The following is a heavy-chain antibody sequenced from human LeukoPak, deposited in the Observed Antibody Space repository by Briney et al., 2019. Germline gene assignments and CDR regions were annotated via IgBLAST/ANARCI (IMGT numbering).Heavy chain of an antibody. V-gene: IGHV3-53*01. CDR3: ARHSGSGLIHP. D-gene: IGHD3-10*01. CDR1: GFTISVNS. J-gene: IGHJ5*02. CDR2: IDNGGTT. Sequence: GGSLRFSCAASGFTISVNSMIWVRQAPGKGLECVSIIDNGGTTYYPDSVKGRFTISRDNSENTLSLQMNSLRAEDTAFYYCARHSGSGLIHPWGQGTLVTVSS.